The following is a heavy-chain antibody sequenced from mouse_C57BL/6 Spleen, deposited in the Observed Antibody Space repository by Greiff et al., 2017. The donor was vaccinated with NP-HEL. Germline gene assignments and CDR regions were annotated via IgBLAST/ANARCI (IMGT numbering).Heavy chain of an antibody. CDR1: GYAFSSSW. CDR3: ARKELGAMDY. D-gene: IGHD3-1*01. V-gene: IGHV1-82*01. J-gene: IGHJ4*01. CDR2: IYPGDGDT. Sequence: QVQLQQSGPELVKPGASVKISCKASGYAFSSSWMNWVKQRPGTGLEWIGRIYPGDGDTNYNGKFKGKATLTADKSSSTAYMQLSSLTSEDSAVYFCARKELGAMDYWGQGTSVTVSS.